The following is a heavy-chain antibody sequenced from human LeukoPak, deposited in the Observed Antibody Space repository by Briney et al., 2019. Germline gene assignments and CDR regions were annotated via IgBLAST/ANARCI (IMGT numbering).Heavy chain of an antibody. Sequence: PSETLSLTCTVSGGSISSSSYYWAWIRQPPGKGLEWIGNIFYSGSTYYNPSLTSRVTISVDTSKNQFSLQLRSVTAADTAVYYCASGLRWPENWFDPWGQGTLVTVSS. J-gene: IGHJ5*02. D-gene: IGHD4-23*01. CDR2: IFYSGST. CDR1: GGSISSSSYY. V-gene: IGHV4-39*07. CDR3: ASGLRWPENWFDP.